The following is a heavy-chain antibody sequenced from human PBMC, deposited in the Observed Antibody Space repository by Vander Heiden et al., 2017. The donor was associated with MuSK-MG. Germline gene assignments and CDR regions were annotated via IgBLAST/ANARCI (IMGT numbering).Heavy chain of an antibody. Sequence: QVQLLESGGGVVQPGRSLRLSCAASGFTFSSYAMHWGRQAPGKGLEWVAVISYDGSNKYYADSVKGRFTISRDNSKNTLYLQMNSLRAEDTAVYYCARDPIYDFWSGYFDYWGQGTLVTVSS. CDR1: GFTFSSYA. D-gene: IGHD3-3*01. J-gene: IGHJ4*02. CDR2: ISYDGSNK. V-gene: IGHV3-30-3*01. CDR3: ARDPIYDFWSGYFDY.